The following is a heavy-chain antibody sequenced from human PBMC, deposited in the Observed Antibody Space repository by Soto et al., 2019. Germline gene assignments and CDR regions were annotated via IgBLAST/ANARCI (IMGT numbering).Heavy chain of an antibody. V-gene: IGHV1-46*03. Sequence: QVQLVQSGAEVKKPGASVKVSCKASGYTFTSYFMHWVRQAPGQGLEWMGIINPSGGSTSYAQKYEGRVTLTRETSTSTGYMELSSMRSEDTAVYYCARVYCSGGSCYSIDYWVQGTLVTVSS. CDR3: ARVYCSGGSCYSIDY. J-gene: IGHJ4*02. D-gene: IGHD2-15*01. CDR1: GYTFTSYF. CDR2: INPSGGST.